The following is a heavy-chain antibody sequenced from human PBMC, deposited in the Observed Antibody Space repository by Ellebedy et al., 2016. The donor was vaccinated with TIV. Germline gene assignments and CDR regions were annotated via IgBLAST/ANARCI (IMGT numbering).Heavy chain of an antibody. Sequence: GESLKISCAASGFTFSNNWMHWVRQAPGKGLVWVSRINNDGSSTTYADSVKGRFTISRDNAKNSLYLQMNSLRAEDTAIYYCARYAVGAYYFDYWGQGTLVTVSS. CDR2: INNDGSST. D-gene: IGHD2-8*01. J-gene: IGHJ4*02. CDR1: GFTFSNNW. CDR3: ARYAVGAYYFDY. V-gene: IGHV3-74*01.